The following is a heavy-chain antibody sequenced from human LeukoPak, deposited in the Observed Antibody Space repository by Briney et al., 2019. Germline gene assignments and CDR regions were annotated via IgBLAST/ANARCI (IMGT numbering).Heavy chain of an antibody. Sequence: SETLSLTCAVSGGSISSGGYSWSWIRQPPGKGLEWIGYISYSGTTYYNPSLKSRLTISVDTSKNQFSLKLSSVTAADTAVYYCARVRRWFGEAGDYYYMDVWGKGTTVTISS. J-gene: IGHJ6*03. V-gene: IGHV4-30-4*07. D-gene: IGHD3-10*01. CDR3: ARVRRWFGEAGDYYYMDV. CDR1: GGSISSGGYS. CDR2: ISYSGTT.